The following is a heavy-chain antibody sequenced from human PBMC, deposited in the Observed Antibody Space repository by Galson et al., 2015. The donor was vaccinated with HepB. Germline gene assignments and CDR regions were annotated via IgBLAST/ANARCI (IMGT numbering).Heavy chain of an antibody. V-gene: IGHV3-30-3*01. J-gene: IGHJ4*02. CDR1: GFTFSSYA. CDR2: ISYDGGNK. CDR3: ARSPGWLQFYFDY. Sequence: SLRLSCAASGFTFSSYAMHWVRQAPGKGLEWVAVISYDGGNKYYADSVKGRCTISRDNSKNTLYLQMNSLRPEDTAVYYCARSPGWLQFYFDYWGQGTLVTVSS. D-gene: IGHD5-24*01.